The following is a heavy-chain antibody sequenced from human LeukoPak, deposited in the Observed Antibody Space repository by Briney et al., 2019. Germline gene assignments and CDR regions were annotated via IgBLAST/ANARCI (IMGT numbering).Heavy chain of an antibody. Sequence: PGGSLRLSCAGSGFTFSNYEFNWVRQAPGKGLEWVSYISSSGRNIYYADSVKGRFTISRDNAKNSLYLQMNSLRAEDTAIYYCARDLVQLWSKDFWGQGTLVTVSS. CDR2: ISSSGRNI. CDR3: ARDLVQLWSKDF. D-gene: IGHD5-18*01. V-gene: IGHV3-48*03. J-gene: IGHJ4*02. CDR1: GFTFSNYE.